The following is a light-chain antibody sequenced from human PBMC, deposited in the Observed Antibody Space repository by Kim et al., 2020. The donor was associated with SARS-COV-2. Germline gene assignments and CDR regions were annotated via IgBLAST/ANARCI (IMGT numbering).Light chain of an antibody. V-gene: IGLV2-23*02. CDR2: EVT. CDR1: SSDVGSYNH. Sequence: QSIPIPCTGSSSDVGSYNHVSWYQHHPGKAPKVIIYEVTKRPSGISNRFSGSKSGNTASLTISGLLPEDEGDYYCCSSYATSSTFVFGGGTQLTVL. J-gene: IGLJ2*01. CDR3: CSSYATSSTFV.